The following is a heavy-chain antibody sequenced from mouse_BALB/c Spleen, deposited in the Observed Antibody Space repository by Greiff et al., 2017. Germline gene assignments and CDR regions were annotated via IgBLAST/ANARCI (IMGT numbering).Heavy chain of an antibody. Sequence: EVQLVESGPELGKPGASVKISCKASGYSFTGYNMYWVKQSHRKSLEWIGYIDPYNGGTSYNQKSKGKATLTVDKSSSTAYMHLNSLTSEDSAIYYCARDLLGPSDYWGQGTSVTVSS. J-gene: IGHJ4*01. CDR2: IDPYNGGT. CDR1: GYSFTGYN. V-gene: IGHV1S135*01. CDR3: ARDLLGPSDY. D-gene: IGHD2-1*01.